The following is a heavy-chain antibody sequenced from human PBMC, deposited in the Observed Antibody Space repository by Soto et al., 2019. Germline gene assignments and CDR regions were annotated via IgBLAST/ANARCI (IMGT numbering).Heavy chain of an antibody. Sequence: DVQLVESGGGLVKPGGSLRLSCAASGFNFITFSMNWVRQAPGKGLEWVSSISASSSSIYYAESVKGRFTVSRDNAKNSLYLQMNSLTAEDTAPYYCVRDAYNRDAFDIWCQGTTVTVSS. D-gene: IGHD1-20*01. CDR2: ISASSSSI. V-gene: IGHV3-21*01. CDR1: GFNFITFS. CDR3: VRDAYNRDAFDI. J-gene: IGHJ3*02.